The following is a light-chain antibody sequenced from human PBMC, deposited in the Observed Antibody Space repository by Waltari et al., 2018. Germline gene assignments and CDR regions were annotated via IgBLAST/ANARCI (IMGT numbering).Light chain of an antibody. CDR1: ELPRQY. CDR3: YSSDSTGLRV. J-gene: IGLJ1*01. CDR2: EDT. V-gene: IGLV3-10*01. Sequence: SYELTQTPSVSVSPGQTARTTCSGHELPRQYAYWFQQKSGQAPRLVIYEDTKRPSGIPERFSGSSSGTVATLTITGAQVDDEADYYCYSSDSTGLRVFGGGTTVVVL.